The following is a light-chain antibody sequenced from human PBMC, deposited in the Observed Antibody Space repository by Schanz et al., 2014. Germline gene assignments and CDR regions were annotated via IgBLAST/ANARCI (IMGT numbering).Light chain of an antibody. CDR1: SSDFDGYNY. CDR2: DVS. Sequence: QSVLTQPRSVSGSLGQSVTVSCTGTSSDFDGYNYVSWYQQYPGKAPKLMIYDVSKRPSGVPDRFSGSKSGNTASLTISGLQAEDEADYYCCSYAGSYTYVFGTGTKLTVL. J-gene: IGLJ1*01. CDR3: CSYAGSYTYV. V-gene: IGLV2-11*01.